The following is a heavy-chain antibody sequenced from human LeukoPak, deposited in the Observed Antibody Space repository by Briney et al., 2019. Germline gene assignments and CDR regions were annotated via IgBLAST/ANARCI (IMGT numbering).Heavy chain of an antibody. J-gene: IGHJ4*02. CDR3: ARDSGSYAYFDY. CDR2: IYYSGST. Sequence: KPSETLSLTCIVSGGSISSYYWSWIRQPPGKGLEWIGYIYYSGSTNYNPSLKSRVTISVDTSKNQFSLKLSSVTAADTAVYYCARDSGSYAYFDYWGQGTLVTVSS. CDR1: GGSISSYY. V-gene: IGHV4-59*12. D-gene: IGHD1-26*01.